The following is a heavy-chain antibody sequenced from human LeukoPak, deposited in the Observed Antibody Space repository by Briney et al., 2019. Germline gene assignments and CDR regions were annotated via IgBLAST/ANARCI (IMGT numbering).Heavy chain of an antibody. CDR2: IKQDGSEK. CDR3: ARVGSSWYFDY. Sequence: GGSLRLSCAASGFTFSSYWMSWVRQAPGKGLGWVANIKQDGSEKYYVDSVKGRFTISRDNAKNSLYLQMNSLRAEDTAVYYCARVGSSWYFDYWGQGTLATVSS. J-gene: IGHJ4*02. D-gene: IGHD6-13*01. V-gene: IGHV3-7*01. CDR1: GFTFSSYW.